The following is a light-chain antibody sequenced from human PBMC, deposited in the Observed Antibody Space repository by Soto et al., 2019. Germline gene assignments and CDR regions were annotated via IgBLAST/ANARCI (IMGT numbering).Light chain of an antibody. V-gene: IGLV2-23*01. CDR3: CSYAGGLTSAGYV. CDR1: SSDVGSYTL. J-gene: IGLJ1*01. Sequence: QSALTQPASVSGSPGQSITISCTGTSSDVGSYTLVSWYQQHPGEAPKLIIYEGSKRPSGVSNRFSGSKSVNTASLTISGLRAEDEADYYCCSYAGGLTSAGYVFGTATKLTFL. CDR2: EGS.